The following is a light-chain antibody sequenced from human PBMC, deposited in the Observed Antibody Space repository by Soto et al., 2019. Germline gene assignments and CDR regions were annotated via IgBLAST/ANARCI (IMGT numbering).Light chain of an antibody. CDR3: CSYGGSFYV. V-gene: IGLV2-11*01. CDR1: SSDVGGYNY. J-gene: IGLJ1*01. Sequence: QSVLTQPHSVYGSPGQSVAISCSGTSSDVGGYNYVSWYQQHPGKAPKLIIFDVNKRPSGVPDRFSGSKSGSTASLTISGLQAEDEADYYCCSYGGSFYVVGTGTKV. CDR2: DVN.